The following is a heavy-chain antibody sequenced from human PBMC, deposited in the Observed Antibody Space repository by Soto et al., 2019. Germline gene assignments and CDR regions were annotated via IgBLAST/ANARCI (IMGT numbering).Heavy chain of an antibody. CDR2: IIPIFGTA. Sequence: SVKVSCKASGGTFSSYAISWVRQAPGQGLEWMGGIIPIFGTANYAQKFQGRVTITADESTSTAYMELSSLRSEDTAVYYCARGTPILLWFGDNWFDPWGQGTLVTVSS. CDR3: ARGTPILLWFGDNWFDP. V-gene: IGHV1-69*13. D-gene: IGHD3-10*01. J-gene: IGHJ5*02. CDR1: GGTFSSYA.